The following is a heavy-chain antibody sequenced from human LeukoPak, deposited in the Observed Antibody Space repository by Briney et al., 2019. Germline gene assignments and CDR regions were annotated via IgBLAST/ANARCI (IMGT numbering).Heavy chain of an antibody. D-gene: IGHD5-18*01. J-gene: IGHJ4*02. V-gene: IGHV3-21*01. CDR2: ISSSSSYI. Sequence: PGGSLRLSCAASGFTFSSYSMNWVRQAPGKGLEWVSSISSSSSYIYYADSVKGRFTISRDNAKNSLYLQMNSLRAEDTAVYYCARGVLSYSYGKPGYFDYWGPGTLVTGSS. CDR3: ARGVLSYSYGKPGYFDY. CDR1: GFTFSSYS.